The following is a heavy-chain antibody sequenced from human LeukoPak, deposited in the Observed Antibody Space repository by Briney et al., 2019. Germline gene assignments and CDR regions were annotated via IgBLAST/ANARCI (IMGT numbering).Heavy chain of an antibody. CDR2: IYYSGST. J-gene: IGHJ3*02. D-gene: IGHD2-2*01. V-gene: IGHV4-30-4*08. CDR1: GGSISSGDYY. CDR3: ARDRVPAATGAFDI. Sequence: SETLSLTCTVSGGSISSGDYYWSWIRQPPGKGLEWIGYIYYSGSTYYNPSLKSRVTISVDTSKNQFSLKLSSVTAADTAVYYCARDRVPAATGAFDIWGQGTMVTVSS.